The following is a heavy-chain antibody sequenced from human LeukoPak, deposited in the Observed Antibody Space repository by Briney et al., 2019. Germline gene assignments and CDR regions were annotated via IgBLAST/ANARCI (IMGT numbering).Heavy chain of an antibody. CDR3: ARGVWRYFVWSHFDY. D-gene: IGHD3-9*01. CDR1: GYTFTSYG. V-gene: IGHV1-18*01. Sequence: ASVKVSCKASGYTFTSYGISWVRQAPGQGLEWMGWISAYNGNTNYAQKLQGRVTMTTDTSTSTAYMELRSLRSDDTAVYYCARGVWRYFVWSHFDYWGQGTLVTVSS. CDR2: ISAYNGNT. J-gene: IGHJ4*02.